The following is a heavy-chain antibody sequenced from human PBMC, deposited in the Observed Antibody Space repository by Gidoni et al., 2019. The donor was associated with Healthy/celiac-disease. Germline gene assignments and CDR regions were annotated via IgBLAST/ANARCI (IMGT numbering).Heavy chain of an antibody. J-gene: IGHJ4*02. CDR1: GFTFGAYA. D-gene: IGHD3-16*02. CDR2: IRSKAYCGAT. Sequence: EVQLVESGGGLVKPGRSLRLSFAASGFTFGAYAMSWFRQAPGKGLEWVGFIRSKAYCGATEYAASVKGRFTISRDDSKSIAYLQMNSLKTEDTAVYYCTRTYVWGSYRYPFDYWGQGTLVTVSS. CDR3: TRTYVWGSYRYPFDY. V-gene: IGHV3-49*05.